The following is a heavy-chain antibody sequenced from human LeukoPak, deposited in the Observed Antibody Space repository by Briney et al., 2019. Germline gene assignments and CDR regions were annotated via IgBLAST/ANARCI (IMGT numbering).Heavy chain of an antibody. Sequence: GGSLRLSCAASGFTFTSYAMGWVRQAPGKGLEWVSATSGSGGSTYYADSVKGRFTISRDNAGNSLYLQMNSLRAEDTAFYFCARTTIFGVAEWDYWGQGTLVTASS. J-gene: IGHJ4*02. V-gene: IGHV3-23*01. D-gene: IGHD3-3*01. CDR3: ARTTIFGVAEWDY. CDR1: GFTFTSYA. CDR2: TSGSGGST.